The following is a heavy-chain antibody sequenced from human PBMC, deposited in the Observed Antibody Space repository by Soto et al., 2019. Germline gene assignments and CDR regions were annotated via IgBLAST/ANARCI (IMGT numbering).Heavy chain of an antibody. D-gene: IGHD6-19*01. Sequence: ASVKVSCKASGYTFTGYYMHWVRQAPGQGLEWMGWINPNSGGTNYAQKFQGWVTMTRDTSISTAYMELSRLRSDDTAVYYCARKGESSGWSAFDYWGQGTLVTVSS. J-gene: IGHJ4*02. V-gene: IGHV1-2*04. CDR2: INPNSGGT. CDR3: ARKGESSGWSAFDY. CDR1: GYTFTGYY.